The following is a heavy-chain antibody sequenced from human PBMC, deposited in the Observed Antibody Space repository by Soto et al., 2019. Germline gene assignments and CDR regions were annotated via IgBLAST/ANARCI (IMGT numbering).Heavy chain of an antibody. Sequence: ASVKVSCKASGYTFTSYGVTWVRQAPGQGLEWMGWISAYNGQTDYAQNFQGRVTMATDTSTNTAYMELRNLSSDATAVSYCARDPHEFWNYYFFDTWGPGTLVTVSS. CDR3: ARDPHEFWNYYFFDT. J-gene: IGHJ5*02. CDR2: ISAYNGQT. CDR1: GYTFTSYG. V-gene: IGHV1-18*01. D-gene: IGHD3-3*01.